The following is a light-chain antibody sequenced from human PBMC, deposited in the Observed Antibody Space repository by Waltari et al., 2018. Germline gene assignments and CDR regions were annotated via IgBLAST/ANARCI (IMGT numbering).Light chain of an antibody. J-gene: IGLJ1*01. CDR1: NIGTSS. Sequence: SYVVTQPPSVSVAPGETATITCGGDNIGTSSVHWYQQKAGQAPVLVIFYDRDRPSGIPDRFSGSNSGNTATLTISRVEAGDEAMYYCHVWHPHVDPGVFGTGTEVTVL. V-gene: IGLV3-21*04. CDR3: HVWHPHVDPGV. CDR2: YDR.